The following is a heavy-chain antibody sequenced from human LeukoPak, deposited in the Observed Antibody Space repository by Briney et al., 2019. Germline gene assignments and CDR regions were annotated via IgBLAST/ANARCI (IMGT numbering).Heavy chain of an antibody. CDR1: GYTFSSYD. Sequence: ASVKDSCKASGYTFSSYDINWVRQATGQGLEWMGWKNPNSGRTGFAQKFQGRLTMTTDTSISTAYMELSSLTSEDTAVYYCARGPVRTHGMDVWGQGTTVTVSS. V-gene: IGHV1-8*01. CDR2: KNPNSGRT. J-gene: IGHJ6*02. CDR3: ARGPVRTHGMDV.